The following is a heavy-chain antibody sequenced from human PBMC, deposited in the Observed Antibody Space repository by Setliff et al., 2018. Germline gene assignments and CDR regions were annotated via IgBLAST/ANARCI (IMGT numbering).Heavy chain of an antibody. CDR1: GGSISNYY. V-gene: IGHV4-4*07. CDR3: ARKGISALSGAFDM. D-gene: IGHD1-26*01. J-gene: IGHJ3*02. Sequence: PSETLSLTCTVSGGSISNYYWSWIRQHAGKGLEWIGRIYTSGSTNYNPSLKSRVTMSVDTTKNQFSLKLSPVTAADTAVYYCARKGISALSGAFDMWGQGTMVTVSS. CDR2: IYTSGST.